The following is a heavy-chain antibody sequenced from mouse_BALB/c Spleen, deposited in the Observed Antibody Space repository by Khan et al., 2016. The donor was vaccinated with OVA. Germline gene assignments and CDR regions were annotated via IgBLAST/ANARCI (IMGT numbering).Heavy chain of an antibody. CDR1: GYTFTSYV. CDR2: IYPFNDDT. Sequence: VQLQQSGPELVKPGASVKMSCKASGYTFTSYVMHWVKQKPGLGLEWIGYIYPFNDDTKYNEKFKGKATLTSDKSSSTAYMELNSLTSEDSAVYYCAPVGNYYVSFAYWGQGTLVTVSA. J-gene: IGHJ3*01. CDR3: APVGNYYVSFAY. D-gene: IGHD1-1*01. V-gene: IGHV1S136*01.